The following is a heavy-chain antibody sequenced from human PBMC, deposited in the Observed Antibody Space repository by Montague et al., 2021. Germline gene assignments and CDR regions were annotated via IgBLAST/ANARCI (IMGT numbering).Heavy chain of an antibody. D-gene: IGHD4-23*01. CDR3: ARGRWAPFDY. V-gene: IGHV3-7*03. J-gene: IGHJ4*02. CDR2: IKKDGSDQ. Sequence: SLRLSCAVSGFPFSEYWMNWVRQAPGKGLEWVANIKKDGSDQYYVDSVKGRFTMSRDNAKNSVYLHMSSLRAEDSAVYYCARGRWAPFDYWGQGTLATVSS. CDR1: GFPFSEYW.